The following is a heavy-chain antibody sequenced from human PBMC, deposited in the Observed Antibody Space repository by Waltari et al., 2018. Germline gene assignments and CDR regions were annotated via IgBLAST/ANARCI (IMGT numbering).Heavy chain of an antibody. CDR1: GDSVSSNSAA. Sequence: QLQQSGPGLVKPSQTLSLTCAISGDSVSSNSAACNWIRETPSRGLEWLGRTFYRSKWYNDYAVSVRSRITINPDTSKNQFALQLNSVTPEDTAFYYCAREGVVGTAFAFWGQGTLVTVSS. CDR2: TFYRSKWYN. CDR3: AREGVVGTAFAF. J-gene: IGHJ4*02. V-gene: IGHV6-1*01. D-gene: IGHD2-21*02.